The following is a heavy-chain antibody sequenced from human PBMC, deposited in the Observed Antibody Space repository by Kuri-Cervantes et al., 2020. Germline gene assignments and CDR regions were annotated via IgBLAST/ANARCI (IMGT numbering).Heavy chain of an antibody. J-gene: IGHJ6*03. Sequence: LSCTVSGGSISSYYWSWIRQPPGKGLEWIGYIYYSGSTNYNPSLKSRVTISVDTSKNQFSLRLSSVTAADTAVYYCARAVRYYGGYYYMDVWGKGTTVTVSS. V-gene: IGHV4-59*12. CDR1: GGSISSYY. D-gene: IGHD3-10*01. CDR3: ARAVRYYGGYYYMDV. CDR2: IYYSGST.